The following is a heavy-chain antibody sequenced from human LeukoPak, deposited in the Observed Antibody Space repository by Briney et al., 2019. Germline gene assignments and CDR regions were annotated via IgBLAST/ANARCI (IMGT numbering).Heavy chain of an antibody. Sequence: SETLSLTCTVSGGSISSGGYYWSWIRQPPGKGLEWIGYIYHSGSTYYNPSLKSRVTISVDRSKNQFSLKLSSVTAADTAVYYCARGGYSNYFDYWGQGTLVTVSS. CDR2: IYHSGST. D-gene: IGHD4-11*01. J-gene: IGHJ4*02. CDR1: GGSISSGGYY. V-gene: IGHV4-30-2*01. CDR3: ARGGYSNYFDY.